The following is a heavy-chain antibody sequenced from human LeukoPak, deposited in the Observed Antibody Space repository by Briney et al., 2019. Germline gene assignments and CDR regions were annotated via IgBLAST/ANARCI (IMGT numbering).Heavy chain of an antibody. CDR2: IIPILGIA. CDR3: ARAVKQWLVGYAFDI. V-gene: IGHV1-69*02. D-gene: IGHD6-19*01. CDR1: GGTFSSYT. J-gene: IGHJ3*02. Sequence: ASVKVSCKASGGTFSSYTISWVRQAPGQGREWMGRIIPILGIANYAQTFQGRVTITADKSTSTAYMELSSLRSEDTAVYYCARAVKQWLVGYAFDIWGQGTMVTVSS.